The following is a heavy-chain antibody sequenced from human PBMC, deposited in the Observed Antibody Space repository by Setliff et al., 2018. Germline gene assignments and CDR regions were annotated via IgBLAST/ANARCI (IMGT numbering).Heavy chain of an antibody. CDR2: IYISGSA. Sequence: TSETLSLTCTVSGGSISSYYWSWIRQPAGKGLEWIGHIYISGSANYNPSLKSRVTMSIDTSKNQSSLKLNSVTAADMAVYYCAREQWLDPPGYYYMDVWAKGTTVTVSS. CDR1: GGSISSYY. D-gene: IGHD6-19*01. CDR3: AREQWLDPPGYYYMDV. V-gene: IGHV4-4*07. J-gene: IGHJ6*03.